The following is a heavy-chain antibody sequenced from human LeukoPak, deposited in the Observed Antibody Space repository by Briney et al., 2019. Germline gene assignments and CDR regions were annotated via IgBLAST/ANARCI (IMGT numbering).Heavy chain of an antibody. Sequence: ASVKVSCKASGYTFTSYGISWVRQAPGQGLEWMGWISAYNGNTNYAQKLQGRVTMTTDTSTSTAYMELRSLRSDDTAVYYCRTIAAAGQPFDYWGQGTLVTVSS. CDR3: RTIAAAGQPFDY. D-gene: IGHD6-13*01. CDR2: ISAYNGNT. V-gene: IGHV1-18*01. J-gene: IGHJ4*02. CDR1: GYTFTSYG.